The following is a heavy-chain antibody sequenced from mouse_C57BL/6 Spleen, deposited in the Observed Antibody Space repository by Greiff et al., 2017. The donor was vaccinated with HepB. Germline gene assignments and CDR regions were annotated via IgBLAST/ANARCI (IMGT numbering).Heavy chain of an antibody. CDR3: TRCDYYGSSSWFAY. V-gene: IGHV1-15*01. J-gene: IGHJ3*01. D-gene: IGHD1-1*01. CDR1: GYTFTDYE. Sequence: VQLQQSGAELVRPGASVTLSCKASGYTFTDYEMHWVKQTPVHGLEWIGAIDPETGGTAYNQKFKGKAILTADKSSSTAYMELRSLTSEDSAVYYCTRCDYYGSSSWFAYWGQGTLVTVSA. CDR2: IDPETGGT.